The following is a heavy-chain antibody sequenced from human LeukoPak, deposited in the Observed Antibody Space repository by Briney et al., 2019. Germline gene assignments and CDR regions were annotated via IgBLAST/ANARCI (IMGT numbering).Heavy chain of an antibody. V-gene: IGHV1-2*02. Sequence: ASVEVSCKASGYTFTGYYMHWVRQAPGQGLEWMGWINPNSGGTNYAQKFQGRVTMTRDTSISTAYMELSRLRSDDTAVYYCARAITIFGVVIAAFDYWGQGTLVTVSS. CDR3: ARAITIFGVVIAAFDY. J-gene: IGHJ4*02. D-gene: IGHD3-3*01. CDR1: GYTFTGYY. CDR2: INPNSGGT.